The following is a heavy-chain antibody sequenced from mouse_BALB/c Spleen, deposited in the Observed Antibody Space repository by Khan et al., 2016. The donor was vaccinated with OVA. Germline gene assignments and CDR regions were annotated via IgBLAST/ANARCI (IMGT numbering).Heavy chain of an antibody. Sequence: EVKLVESGGGLVQPGGSLKLSCAASGFDFSRYWMSWVRQAPGKGLEWIGEINPDSSKIKYTPSLKDKFIISRDNDKNTLYLQMSKVRSEDTALYYCARGLRRYYYAMDYWGQGTLVTVSA. CDR2: INPDSSKI. CDR1: GFDFSRYW. J-gene: IGHJ4*01. D-gene: IGHD2-2*01. CDR3: ARGLRRYYYAMDY. V-gene: IGHV4-1*02.